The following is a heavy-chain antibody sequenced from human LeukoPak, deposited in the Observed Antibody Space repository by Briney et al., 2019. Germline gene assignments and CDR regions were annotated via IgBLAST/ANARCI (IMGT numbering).Heavy chain of an antibody. Sequence: SETLSLTCAVYGGSFSGYFWSWIRQPPGKGLEWIGEINHSGSTNYNPSLKSRVTISVDTSKNQFSLKLSSVTAADTAVYYCASLPDYDFWSGYYTDWGQGTLVTVSS. J-gene: IGHJ4*02. CDR3: ASLPDYDFWSGYYTD. CDR1: GGSFSGYF. V-gene: IGHV4-34*01. D-gene: IGHD3-3*01. CDR2: INHSGST.